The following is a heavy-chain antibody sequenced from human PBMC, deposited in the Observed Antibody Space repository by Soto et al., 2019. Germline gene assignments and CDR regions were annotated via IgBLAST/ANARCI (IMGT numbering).Heavy chain of an antibody. Sequence: SVKVSCKASGGTFSSYAISWVRQAPGQGLEWMGGIIPIIGTANYAQKFQGRVTITADESTSTAYMELSSLRSEDTAVYYCARDRGSTRWFDPWGQGTLVTVSS. CDR2: IIPIIGTA. J-gene: IGHJ5*02. CDR1: GGTFSSYA. CDR3: ARDRGSTRWFDP. V-gene: IGHV1-69*13. D-gene: IGHD3-10*01.